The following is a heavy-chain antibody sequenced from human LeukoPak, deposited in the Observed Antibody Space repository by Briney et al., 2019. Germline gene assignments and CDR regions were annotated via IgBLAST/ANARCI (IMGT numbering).Heavy chain of an antibody. CDR2: INPNSGDT. D-gene: IGHD7-27*01. CDR3: ARETGDVADF. V-gene: IGHV1-2*02. Sequence: ASVKVSCKASGYTFTGYYMHWVRQAPGQGLEWMGWINPNSGDTNYVQKFQGRVTMTRDTSIRTGYMELSRLRDDDTATYYCARETGDVADFWGQGTVVTVSS. J-gene: IGHJ4*02. CDR1: GYTFTGYY.